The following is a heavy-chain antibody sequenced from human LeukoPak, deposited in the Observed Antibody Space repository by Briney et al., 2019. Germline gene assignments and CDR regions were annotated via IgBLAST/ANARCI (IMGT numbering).Heavy chain of an antibody. CDR3: AREASIAAAWDY. CDR2: INAGNGNT. D-gene: IGHD6-13*01. J-gene: IGHJ4*02. V-gene: IGHV1-3*01. CDR1: GYTFTSYA. Sequence: ASVKVSCKASGYTFTSYAMHWVRQAPGQRLEWMGWINAGNGNTKYSQKFQGRVTITRDTSASTAYMELSSLRSEDTAVYYCAREASIAAAWDYWGQGTLVTVSS.